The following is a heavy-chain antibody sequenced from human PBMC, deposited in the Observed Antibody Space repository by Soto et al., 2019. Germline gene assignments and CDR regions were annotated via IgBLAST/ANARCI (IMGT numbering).Heavy chain of an antibody. V-gene: IGHV1-2*06. J-gene: IGHJ4*01. Sequence: ASVKVSCKASGYKLSAYYMPWVRQTPGQRLERMGQINPNSGDTKYAQQFQGRVTMTRDTSISTAYMELSRRRYDDTAVYYFAAVDWSDGGHLSAIRGSDHWG. CDR1: GYKLSAYY. CDR3: AAVDWSDGGHLSAIRGSDH. CDR2: INPNSGDT. D-gene: IGHD2-15*01.